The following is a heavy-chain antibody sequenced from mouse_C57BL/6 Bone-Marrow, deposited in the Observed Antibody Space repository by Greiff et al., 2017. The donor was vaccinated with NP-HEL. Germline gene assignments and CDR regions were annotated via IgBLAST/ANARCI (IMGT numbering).Heavy chain of an antibody. J-gene: IGHJ1*03. Sequence: QVQLQQSGPELVQPGASVKISCKASGYAFSSSWMYWVKQRPGKGLEWIGRIYPGDGDTNYNGTFKGKATLTADKSSSTAYMQLSSLTSEDSTVYFCAKAPHCYYGGRYFDVWGTGTTVTVSS. CDR1: GYAFSSSW. CDR3: AKAPHCYYGGRYFDV. D-gene: IGHD1-1*02. CDR2: IYPGDGDT. V-gene: IGHV1-82*01.